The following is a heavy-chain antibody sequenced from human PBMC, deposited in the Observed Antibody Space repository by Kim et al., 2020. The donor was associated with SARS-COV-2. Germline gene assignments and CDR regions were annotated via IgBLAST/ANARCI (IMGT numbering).Heavy chain of an antibody. V-gene: IGHV3-23*01. D-gene: IGHD6-6*01. J-gene: IGHJ3*02. CDR3: AKAFVAYSIAARSGADAFDI. Sequence: RFTIYRDNTKNTLYLQMNSLRAEDTAVYYCAKAFVAYSIAARSGADAFDIWGQGTMVTVSS.